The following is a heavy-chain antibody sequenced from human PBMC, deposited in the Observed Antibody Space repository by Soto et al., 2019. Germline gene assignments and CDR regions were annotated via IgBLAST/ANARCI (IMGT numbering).Heavy chain of an antibody. J-gene: IGHJ4*02. CDR1: GFTCSSYE. CDR2: ISSSGSTI. V-gene: IGHV3-48*03. D-gene: IGHD3-10*01. Sequence: GSLRLSFAADGFTCSSYEMNWVRQAPGKGLEWVSYISSSGSTIYYADSVKGRFTISRDNAKNSLYLQMNSLRAEDTAVYYCARDFGIGFDYWGQGTLVTVSS. CDR3: ARDFGIGFDY.